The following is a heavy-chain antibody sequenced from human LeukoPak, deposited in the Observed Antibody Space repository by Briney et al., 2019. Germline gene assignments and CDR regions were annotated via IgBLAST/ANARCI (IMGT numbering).Heavy chain of an antibody. V-gene: IGHV3-74*01. J-gene: IGHJ4*02. Sequence: GGSLRLSCAASGFTFSSYWMHWVRQAPGKGLVWVSRINSDGSSTTYADSVKGRFTISRDNAKNSLYLQMNSLRAEDTAVYYCARDLPYYYDSSGPGSFENWGQGTLVTVSS. CDR2: INSDGSST. CDR1: GFTFSSYW. CDR3: ARDLPYYYDSSGPGSFEN. D-gene: IGHD3-22*01.